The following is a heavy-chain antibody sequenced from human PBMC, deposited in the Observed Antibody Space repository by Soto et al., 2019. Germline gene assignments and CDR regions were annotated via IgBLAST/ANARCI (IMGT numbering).Heavy chain of an antibody. Sequence: QVQLQESGPGLVKPSGTLSLTCAVSGGSISTSNWWSWVRQPPGKGLEWIGEVYRTGSTTYNPSLESRLTISVDKSNNQSSLKLTSVTAGDTAVYYCARARATIAAAAIFDCWGQGTLVTVSS. D-gene: IGHD6-13*01. CDR1: GGSISTSNW. CDR3: ARARATIAAAAIFDC. V-gene: IGHV4-4*02. J-gene: IGHJ4*02. CDR2: VYRTGST.